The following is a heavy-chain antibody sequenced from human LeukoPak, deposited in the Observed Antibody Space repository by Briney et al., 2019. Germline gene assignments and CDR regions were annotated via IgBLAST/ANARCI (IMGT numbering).Heavy chain of an antibody. V-gene: IGHV4-59*01. CDR3: ARGPGGSGIVDY. CDR1: GGSISSYY. Sequence: SETLSLTCTVSGGSISSYYWSWIRQPPGKGLEWIGYIYYSGSTNYNPSLKSRVTISVDTSKNQFSLKLSSVTAADTAVYYCARGPGGSGIVDYWGQGTLVTVSS. CDR2: IYYSGST. D-gene: IGHD2-15*01. J-gene: IGHJ4*02.